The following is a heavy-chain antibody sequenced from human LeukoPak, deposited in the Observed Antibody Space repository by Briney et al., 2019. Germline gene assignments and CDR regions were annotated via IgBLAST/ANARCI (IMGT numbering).Heavy chain of an antibody. Sequence: GGSLRLSCAASGFTFSTYGMQWVRQAPGKGLEWVADIWYDGSNKYYEDSVKGRLTISRDNSKNTLYLQMNSLRAEDTAVYYCARDPGVRCLVGFDYWGQGTLVTVSS. CDR3: ARDPGVRCLVGFDY. CDR2: IWYDGSNK. V-gene: IGHV3-33*01. J-gene: IGHJ4*02. CDR1: GFTFSTYG. D-gene: IGHD6-19*01.